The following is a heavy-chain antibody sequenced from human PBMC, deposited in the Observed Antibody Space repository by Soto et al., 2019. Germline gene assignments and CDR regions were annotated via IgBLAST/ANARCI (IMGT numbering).Heavy chain of an antibody. D-gene: IGHD6-25*01. Sequence: TCAVSGGSISSSNWWSWVRQPPGKGLEWIGEIYHSGSTNYNPSLKSRVTISVDKSKNQFSLKLSSVTAADTAVYYCAREMRLLYYYYGMDVWGQGTTVTVSS. CDR1: GGSISSSNW. J-gene: IGHJ6*02. V-gene: IGHV4-4*02. CDR2: IYHSGST. CDR3: AREMRLLYYYYGMDV.